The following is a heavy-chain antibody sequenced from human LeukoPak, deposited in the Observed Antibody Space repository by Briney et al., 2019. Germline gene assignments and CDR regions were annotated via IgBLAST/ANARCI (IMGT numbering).Heavy chain of an antibody. CDR1: GYTFTSYG. J-gene: IGHJ6*02. CDR3: ARELYYYGSGNLYYYYGMDV. CDR2: ISAYNGNT. V-gene: IGHV1-18*01. D-gene: IGHD3-10*01. Sequence: ASVKVSCKASGYTFTSYGISWVRQAPGQGLEWMGWISAYNGNTNYAQKLQGRVTMTTDTSTSTAYMELRSLRSDDTAVYYCARELYYYGSGNLYYYYGMDVWGQGTTVTVSS.